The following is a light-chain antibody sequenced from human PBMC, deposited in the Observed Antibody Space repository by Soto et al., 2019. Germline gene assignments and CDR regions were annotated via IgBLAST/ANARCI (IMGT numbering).Light chain of an antibody. CDR2: DIF. Sequence: EIVMTQSPATLSVSPGEIATLSCRASQRVGSDLAWYPHKPCQAPRLVIYDIFTRATGVPTRISGSGSGTECPLTMCRLQSEDFAVYDGQQYNSWPLTFGGGTKGDIK. CDR1: QRVGSD. V-gene: IGKV3D-15*01. J-gene: IGKJ4*01. CDR3: QQYNSWPLT.